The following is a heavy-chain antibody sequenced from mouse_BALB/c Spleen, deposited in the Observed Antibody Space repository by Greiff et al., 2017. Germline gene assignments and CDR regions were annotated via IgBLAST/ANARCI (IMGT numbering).Heavy chain of an antibody. Sequence: EVKLVESGGGLVKPGGSLKLSCAASGFTFSSYAMSWVRQTPEKRLEWVASISSGGSTYYPDSVKGRFTISRDNARNILYLQMSSLRSEDTAMYYCARGRNGPAWFAYWGQGTLVTVSA. CDR1: GFTFSSYA. CDR2: ISSGGST. CDR3: ARGRNGPAWFAY. V-gene: IGHV5-6-5*01. D-gene: IGHD1-1*02. J-gene: IGHJ3*01.